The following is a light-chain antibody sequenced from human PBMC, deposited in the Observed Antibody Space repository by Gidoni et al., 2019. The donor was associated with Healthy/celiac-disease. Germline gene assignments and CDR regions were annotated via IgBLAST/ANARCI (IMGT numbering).Light chain of an antibody. J-gene: IGKJ4*01. CDR2: GAS. CDR3: QQYGSSPLT. V-gene: IGKV3-20*01. Sequence: EIVLTQSPRTLSLSPGERATLSCRASQRVSSSYLAWYQQKPGQAPRLLIYGASSRATGIPDRFSGSGSGTDFTLTISRLEPEDFAVYYCQQYGSSPLTFGGGTKVEIK. CDR1: QRVSSSY.